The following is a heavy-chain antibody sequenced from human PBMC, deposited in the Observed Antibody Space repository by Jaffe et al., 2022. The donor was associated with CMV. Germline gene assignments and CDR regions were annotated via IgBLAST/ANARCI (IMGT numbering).Heavy chain of an antibody. D-gene: IGHD6-19*01. Sequence: EVQLVESGGGLVQPGRSLRLSCAASGFTFDDYAMHWVRQAPGKGLEWVSGISWNSGSIGYADSVKGRFTISRDNAKNSLYLQMNSLRAEDTALYYCAKGGIAVAGDVDYWGQGTLVTVSS. V-gene: IGHV3-9*01. J-gene: IGHJ4*02. CDR1: GFTFDDYA. CDR2: ISWNSGSI. CDR3: AKGGIAVAGDVDY.